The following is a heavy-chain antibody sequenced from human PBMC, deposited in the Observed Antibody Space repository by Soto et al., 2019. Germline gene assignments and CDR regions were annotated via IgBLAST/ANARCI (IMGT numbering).Heavy chain of an antibody. D-gene: IGHD3-10*01. CDR3: ATVKYGSGSSYWYYGMDV. V-gene: IGHV1-24*01. Sequence: QVQLVQSGAEVKKPGASVKVSCKVSGYTLTELSMHWVRQAPGKGLAWMGGFDPEDGETIYAQKFQGRVTMTEDTSTDTAYMELSSLRSEDTAVYYGATVKYGSGSSYWYYGMDVWGQGTTVTVSS. CDR1: GYTLTELS. J-gene: IGHJ6*02. CDR2: FDPEDGET.